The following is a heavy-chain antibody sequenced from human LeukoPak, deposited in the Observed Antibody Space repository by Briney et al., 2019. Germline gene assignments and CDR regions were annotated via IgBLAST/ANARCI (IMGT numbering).Heavy chain of an antibody. CDR2: IYYSGSP. V-gene: IGHV4-31*03. Sequence: TQSLTCTVSGGSISSGGYYWSWIRQHPGKGLEWIGYIYYSGSPYYNPSLKSRLTISVDTSKNQFSLQLTSVTAADTAVYYCARAYSYYYQSSGYYAAKYFQHWGQGTLDPVSS. CDR3: ARAYSYYYQSSGYYAAKYFQH. D-gene: IGHD3-22*01. J-gene: IGHJ1*01. CDR1: GGSISSGGYY.